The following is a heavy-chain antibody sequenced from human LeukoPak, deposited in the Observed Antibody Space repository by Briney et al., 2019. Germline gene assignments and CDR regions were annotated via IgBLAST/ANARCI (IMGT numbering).Heavy chain of an antibody. CDR2: ISAYNGNT. J-gene: IGHJ4*02. CDR1: GYTFTSYG. V-gene: IGHV1-18*01. Sequence: ASVKVSCKASGYTFTSYGISWVRQAPGQGLEWMGWISAYNGNTNYAQKLQGRVTMTTDTSTSTAYMELSRLRSDDTAVYYCAREVDTAMVSGGPVDYWGQGTLVTVSS. D-gene: IGHD5-18*01. CDR3: AREVDTAMVSGGPVDY.